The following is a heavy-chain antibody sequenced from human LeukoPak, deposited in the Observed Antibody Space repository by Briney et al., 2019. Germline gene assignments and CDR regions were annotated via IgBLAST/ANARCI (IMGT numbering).Heavy chain of an antibody. CDR1: GGSISSYY. CDR3: ARLAAAGRLDY. J-gene: IGHJ4*02. V-gene: IGHV4-4*09. CDR2: IYTSGST. D-gene: IGHD6-13*01. Sequence: SETLSLTCTVSGGSISSYYWSWIRQPPGKGLEWIGYIYTSGSTNYNPSLKSRVTISVDTSKNQFSLKLSSVTAADTAVYYCARLAAAGRLDYWGQGTLVTVSP.